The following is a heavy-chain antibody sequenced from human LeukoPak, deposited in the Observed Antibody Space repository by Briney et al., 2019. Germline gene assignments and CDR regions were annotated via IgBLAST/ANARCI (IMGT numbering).Heavy chain of an antibody. CDR3: AREVYCGGDCRYLDV. CDR2: MYYSGST. CDR1: GGSTSSYY. Sequence: SETLSLTCTVSGGSTSSYYWSWIRQPPGKGLEWIGYMYYSGSTNYNPSLKSRVTISVDTSKNQFSLKLSSLTAADTAVYYCAREVYCGGDCRYLDVWGRGTLVIISS. V-gene: IGHV4-59*01. D-gene: IGHD2-21*02. J-gene: IGHJ2*01.